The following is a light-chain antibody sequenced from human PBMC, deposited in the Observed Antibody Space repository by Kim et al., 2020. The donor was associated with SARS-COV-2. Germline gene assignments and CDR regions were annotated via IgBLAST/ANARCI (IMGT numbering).Light chain of an antibody. CDR2: WAS. CDR1: QSVLYCSNNKNY. J-gene: IGKJ2*01. Sequence: DIVMTQFPDSLAVSLGERATINCKSSQSVLYCSNNKNYLAWYQQRPGQPPKLLISWASTRESGVPDRFSGSGSGAHFTLTISSLQAEDVAVYYCQQYYSTPPHTFGQGTKLEI. V-gene: IGKV4-1*01. CDR3: QQYYSTPPHT.